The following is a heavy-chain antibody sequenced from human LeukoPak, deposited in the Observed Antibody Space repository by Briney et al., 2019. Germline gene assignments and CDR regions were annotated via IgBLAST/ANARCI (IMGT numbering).Heavy chain of an antibody. Sequence: VASVRVSCKTSGGSFKSYSLNWVRQAPGQGLEWLGRILPIFGTRNYAPKFQGRVTITADESTSTAYMELSSLRSEDTAVYYCARGKLRERAFDIWGQGTMVTVSS. J-gene: IGHJ3*02. V-gene: IGHV1-69*15. CDR1: GGSFKSYS. CDR2: ILPIFGTR. D-gene: IGHD1-7*01. CDR3: ARGKLRERAFDI.